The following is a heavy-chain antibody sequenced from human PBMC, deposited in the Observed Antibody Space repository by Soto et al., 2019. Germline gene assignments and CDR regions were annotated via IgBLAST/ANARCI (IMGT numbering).Heavy chain of an antibody. CDR3: ARDHVRFLEWLSPYYFDY. CDR1: GFTFSSYW. V-gene: IGHV3-7*01. Sequence: GSLRLSCAASGFTFSSYWMSWVRQAPGKGLEWVANIKQDGSEKYYVDSVKGRFTISRDNSKNTLYLQMNSLRAEDTAVYYCARDHVRFLEWLSPYYFDYWGQGTLVTVSS. CDR2: IKQDGSEK. D-gene: IGHD3-3*01. J-gene: IGHJ4*02.